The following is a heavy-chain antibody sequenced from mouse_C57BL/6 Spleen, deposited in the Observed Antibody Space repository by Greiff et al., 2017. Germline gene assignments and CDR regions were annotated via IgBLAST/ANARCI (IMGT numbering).Heavy chain of an antibody. CDR2: IWSDGST. Sequence: VKLVESGPGLVAPSQSLSITCTVSGFSLTSYGVHWVRQPPGKGLEWLVVIWSDGSTTYNSALKSRLSISKDNSKSQVFLKMNSLQTDDTAMYYCARQERDYYGSSSAWFAYWGQGTLVTVSA. V-gene: IGHV2-6-1*01. J-gene: IGHJ3*01. CDR3: ARQERDYYGSSSAWFAY. D-gene: IGHD1-1*01. CDR1: GFSLTSYG.